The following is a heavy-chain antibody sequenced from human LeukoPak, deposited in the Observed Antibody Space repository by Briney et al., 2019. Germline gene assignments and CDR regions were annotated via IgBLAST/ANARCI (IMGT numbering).Heavy chain of an antibody. CDR2: IRSKANSYAT. Sequence: GGSLRLSCAAYTFTFSGSAIHWVRQASGKGLEWVGRIRSKANSYATAYAASVKGRFTISRDDSKNTAYLQMNSLKAEDTAVYYCTRLKYYYYYMDVWGRGTTVTVSS. CDR1: TFTFSGSA. V-gene: IGHV3-73*01. J-gene: IGHJ6*03. CDR3: TRLKYYYYYMDV.